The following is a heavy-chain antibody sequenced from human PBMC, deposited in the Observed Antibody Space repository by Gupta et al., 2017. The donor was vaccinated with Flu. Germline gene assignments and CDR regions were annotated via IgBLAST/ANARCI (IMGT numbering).Heavy chain of an antibody. CDR2: ISGSGFTT. J-gene: IGHJ4*02. CDR3: AKGGRADYENLDY. Sequence: EVQLLESGGGLEQPGGSLRLSCAAAGFMFSSYAMNWVRQAPGEGLEWVSVISGSGFTTHYAESVKGRFIISRDNAKNTLYLQMNSLRAEDTATYYCAKGGRADYENLDYWGQGTPVTVSS. CDR1: GFMFSSYA. V-gene: IGHV3-23*01. D-gene: IGHD4-17*01.